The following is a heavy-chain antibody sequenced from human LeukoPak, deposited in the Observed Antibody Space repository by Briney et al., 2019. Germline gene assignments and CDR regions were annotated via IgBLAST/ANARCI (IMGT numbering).Heavy chain of an antibody. Sequence: GGSLRLSCAASGFTFRNCAMHWVRQAPGKGLEWVASTSFDGSNNYYGESVKGRFTISRDNSKNTLYLQMNSLRAEDTAVYYCARDLVRVVRGVIITSDFDYWGQGTLVTVSS. CDR1: GFTFRNCA. D-gene: IGHD3-10*01. V-gene: IGHV3-30*03. CDR3: ARDLVRVVRGVIITSDFDY. CDR2: TSFDGSNN. J-gene: IGHJ4*02.